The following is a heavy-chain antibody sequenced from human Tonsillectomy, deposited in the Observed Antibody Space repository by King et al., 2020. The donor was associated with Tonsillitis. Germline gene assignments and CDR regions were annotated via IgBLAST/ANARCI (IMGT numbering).Heavy chain of an antibody. Sequence: QLQESGPGLVKPSQILSLTCSVSGGSIGSGSYYWSWIRQPAGKGLEWIGRMSTSGNTNYNPSLKSRITMSLDTSKNHFTLKLSSVNATDTAVYYCARYRAWGTGDAFEIWGQGTMVTVSS. V-gene: IGHV4-61*02. CDR1: GGSIGSGSYY. CDR3: ARYRAWGTGDAFEI. D-gene: IGHD7-27*01. CDR2: MSTSGNT. J-gene: IGHJ3*02.